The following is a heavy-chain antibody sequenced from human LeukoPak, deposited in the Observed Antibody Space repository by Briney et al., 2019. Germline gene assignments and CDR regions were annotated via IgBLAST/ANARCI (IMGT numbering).Heavy chain of an antibody. CDR3: ARDIWRLLKSGSYFQSAVKINYFDY. CDR1: GGTFSSYA. CDR2: IIPILGIA. D-gene: IGHD1-26*01. J-gene: IGHJ4*02. Sequence: SVKVSCKASGGTFSSYAISWVRQAPGQGLEWMGRIIPILGIANYAQKFQGRVTITADKSTSTAYMELSSLRSEDTAVYYCARDIWRLLKSGSYFQSAVKINYFDYWGQGTLVTVSS. V-gene: IGHV1-69*04.